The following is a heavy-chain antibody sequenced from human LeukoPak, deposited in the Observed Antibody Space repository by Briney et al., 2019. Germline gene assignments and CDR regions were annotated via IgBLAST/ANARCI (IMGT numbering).Heavy chain of an antibody. CDR3: ARAGRSAGMY. CDR2: INRSGST. J-gene: IGHJ4*02. Sequence: PSETLSLTCAVYGGSFSGYYWSWIRQPPGEGLEWIGEINRSGSTDYSPSLKSRVTISVDTSKNQSSLRLSSVTAADTAVYYCARAGRSAGMYWGQGTLVTVSS. CDR1: GGSFSGYY. V-gene: IGHV4-34*01. D-gene: IGHD2-15*01.